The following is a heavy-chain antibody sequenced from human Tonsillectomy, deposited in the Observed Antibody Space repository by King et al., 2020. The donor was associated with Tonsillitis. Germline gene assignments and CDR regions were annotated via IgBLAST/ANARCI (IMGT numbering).Heavy chain of an antibody. J-gene: IGHJ5*02. CDR2: INPNSGGT. CDR1: GYTFTDYC. D-gene: IGHD1-14*01. Sequence: QLVQSGAEVKSPGASVKVSCKASGYTFTDYCVHWVRQAPGQGLEWMGWINPNSGGTNYAQKFQGRVTMTRDTSIGTAYMELSRPRYDDTAVYYCARGPRRETVNWFDPWGQGTLVIVSS. V-gene: IGHV1-2*02. CDR3: ARGPRRETVNWFDP.